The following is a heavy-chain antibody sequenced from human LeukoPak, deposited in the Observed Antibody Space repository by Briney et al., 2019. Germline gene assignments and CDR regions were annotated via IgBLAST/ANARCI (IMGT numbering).Heavy chain of an antibody. V-gene: IGHV4-61*01. CDR2: IYSSGST. Sequence: SETLSLTCTVSGGSISSSSYYWSWIRQPPGKGLEWIGYIYSSGSTNYNPSLKSRVTMSVDTSKNQFSLKVSSVTAADTAVYYCARVFDSGSQAYFYYMDVWGKGTTVTISS. CDR1: GGSISSSSYY. D-gene: IGHD3-10*01. CDR3: ARVFDSGSQAYFYYMDV. J-gene: IGHJ6*03.